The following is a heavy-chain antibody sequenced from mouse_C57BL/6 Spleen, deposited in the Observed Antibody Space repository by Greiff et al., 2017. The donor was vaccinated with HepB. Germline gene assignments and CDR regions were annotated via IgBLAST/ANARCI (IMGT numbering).Heavy chain of an antibody. CDR3: ARLDDYDSYYFDY. Sequence: VQLQQSGAELVKPGASVKISCKASGYAFSSYWMNWVKQRPGKGLEWIGQIYPGDGDTNYNGKFKGKATLTADKSSSTAYMQLSSLTSEDSAVYFCARLDDYDSYYFDYWGQGTTLTVSS. CDR1: GYAFSSYW. J-gene: IGHJ2*01. D-gene: IGHD2-4*01. V-gene: IGHV1-80*01. CDR2: IYPGDGDT.